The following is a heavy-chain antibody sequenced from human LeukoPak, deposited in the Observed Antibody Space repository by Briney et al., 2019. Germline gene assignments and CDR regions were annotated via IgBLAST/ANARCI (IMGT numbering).Heavy chain of an antibody. CDR2: IIPIFGTA. V-gene: IGHV1-69*13. D-gene: IGHD2-15*01. Sequence: GASVKVSCKASGDISSNYAFSWVRQAPGQGLEWMGGIIPIFGTANYAQIFQGRVTITADESTSTAYMELSSLTSEDTAVYYCAREAVVAPATVSYYGMDVWGKGTTVTVSS. CDR1: GDISSNYA. CDR3: AREAVVAPATVSYYGMDV. J-gene: IGHJ6*04.